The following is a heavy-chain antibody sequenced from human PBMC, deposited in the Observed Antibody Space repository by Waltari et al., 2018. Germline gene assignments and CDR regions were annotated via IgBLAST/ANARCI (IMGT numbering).Heavy chain of an antibody. J-gene: IGHJ6*03. CDR3: ARNGDRRYHYSYMDV. D-gene: IGHD3-10*01. CDR1: GFTFPSYS. Sequence: QGQLVESGGGVVQPGRSLRLSVADSGFTFPSYSSYWVRRAPGKGLQWVAVSSYDGKNTYYANSVRGRFTISRDNSKNTIYLQMNSLRIEDTAVYYCARNGDRRYHYSYMDVWGKGTTVTVSS. CDR2: SSYDGKNT. V-gene: IGHV3-30*04.